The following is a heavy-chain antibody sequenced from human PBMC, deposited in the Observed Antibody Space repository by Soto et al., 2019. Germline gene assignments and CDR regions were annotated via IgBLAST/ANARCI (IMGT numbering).Heavy chain of an antibody. D-gene: IGHD2-2*01. V-gene: IGHV3-30-3*01. J-gene: IGHJ4*02. CDR2: ISYDGSNK. Sequence: PGESLKISCAASGFTFSSYAMHWVRQAPGKGLEWVAVISYDGSNKYYADSVKGRFTISRDNSKNTLYLQMNSLRAEDTAVYYCARDHSSTSFDYWGQGTLVTVSS. CDR1: GFTFSSYA. CDR3: ARDHSSTSFDY.